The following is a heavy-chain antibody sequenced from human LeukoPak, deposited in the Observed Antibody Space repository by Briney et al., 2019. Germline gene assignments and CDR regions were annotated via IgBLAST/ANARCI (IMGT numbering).Heavy chain of an antibody. V-gene: IGHV3-33*06. Sequence: GGSLRLSCAASGFTFSSHGMHWVRQAPGKGLEWVAVIWYDGSNKYYADSVKGRFTISRDNSKNTLYLQMNSLRAEDTAVYYCAKADRASNHYYYMDVWGKGTTVTVSS. J-gene: IGHJ6*03. D-gene: IGHD1-14*01. CDR1: GFTFSSHG. CDR3: AKADRASNHYYYMDV. CDR2: IWYDGSNK.